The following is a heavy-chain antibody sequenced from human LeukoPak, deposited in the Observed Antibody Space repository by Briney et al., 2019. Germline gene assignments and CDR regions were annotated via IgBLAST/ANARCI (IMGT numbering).Heavy chain of an antibody. V-gene: IGHV1-69*04. CDR1: GGTFSSYA. D-gene: IGHD2-2*01. CDR3: ARAWALGYCSSTSCPYYGMDV. J-gene: IGHJ6*02. CDR2: IIPILGIA. Sequence: SVKVSCKASGGTFSSYAISWVRQAPGQGLEWMGRIIPILGIANYAQKFQGRVTITADKSTSTAYMELSSLRSEDTAVYYCARAWALGYCSSTSCPYYGMDVWGQGTTVTVSS.